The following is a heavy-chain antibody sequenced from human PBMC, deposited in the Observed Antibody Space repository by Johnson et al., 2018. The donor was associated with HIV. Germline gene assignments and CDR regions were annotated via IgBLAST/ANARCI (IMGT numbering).Heavy chain of an antibody. D-gene: IGHD1-26*01. Sequence: VQLVESGGGVVKPGGSLRLSCAASGFTFSDYYMSWIRQAPGKGLEWVSYISSSDSPIFYADSVKGRFTITRDNANNSLYLQMNSLRAVDTAVYYCARDLSWDDAFYIWGQGTMVTVSS. CDR3: ARDLSWDDAFYI. CDR1: GFTFSDYY. CDR2: ISSSDSPI. V-gene: IGHV3-11*01. J-gene: IGHJ3*02.